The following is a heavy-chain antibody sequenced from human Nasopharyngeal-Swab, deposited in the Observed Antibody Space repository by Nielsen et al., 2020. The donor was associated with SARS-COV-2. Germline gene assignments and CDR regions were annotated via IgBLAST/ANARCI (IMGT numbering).Heavy chain of an antibody. CDR3: AKDPVQGVDILMGYSPGGYFDY. Sequence: WVRQAPGQGLEWMGWINPHSRGTKYAQKFQGRVTMTSDTSINTAYMELRRLRSDDTAVYYCAKDPVQGVDILMGYSPGGYFDYWGQGTLVTVSS. CDR2: INPHSRGT. J-gene: IGHJ4*02. V-gene: IGHV1-2*02. D-gene: IGHD3-9*01.